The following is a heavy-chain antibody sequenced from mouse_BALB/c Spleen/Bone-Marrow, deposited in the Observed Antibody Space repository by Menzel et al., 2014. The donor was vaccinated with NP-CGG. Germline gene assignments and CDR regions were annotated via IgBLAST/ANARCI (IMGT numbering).Heavy chain of an antibody. CDR3: ARERDLTLDY. V-gene: IGHV2-9*02. Sequence: VQLVESGPGLVAPSQSLSITCTVSGFSLTGYDVHWVRQPPGKGLEWLGVIWAGGSTDYNSALMSRLSINKDNSKSQVFLKMNSLQTDDTAMYYCARERDLTLDYWGQGTTLTVSS. CDR2: IWAGGST. J-gene: IGHJ2*01. D-gene: IGHD4-1*01. CDR1: GFSLTGYD.